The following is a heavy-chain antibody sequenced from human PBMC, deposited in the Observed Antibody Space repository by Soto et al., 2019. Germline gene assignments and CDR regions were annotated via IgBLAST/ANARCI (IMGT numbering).Heavy chain of an antibody. CDR1: GGTFSSYT. V-gene: IGHV1-69*02. D-gene: IGHD2-2*01. CDR3: ARGPRYCSSTSCYDNWFEP. CDR2: IIPILGIA. Sequence: SVKVSCKASGGTFSSYTISWVRQAPGQGLEWMGRIIPILGIANYAQKFQGRVTITADKSTSTAYMELSSLRSEDTAVYYCARGPRYCSSTSCYDNWFEPWGQGTLVTVSS. J-gene: IGHJ5*02.